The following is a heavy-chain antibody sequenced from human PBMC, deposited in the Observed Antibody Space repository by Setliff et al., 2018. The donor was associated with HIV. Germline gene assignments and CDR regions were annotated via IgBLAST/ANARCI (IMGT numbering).Heavy chain of an antibody. CDR3: ARGLSVYSYANVYYYHGMDV. V-gene: IGHV4-39*01. J-gene: IGHJ6*02. CDR2: FHYSGST. D-gene: IGHD5-18*01. CDR1: GGSISSTTYY. Sequence: SETLSLTCTVSGGSISSTTYYWGWIRQPPGKGLEWIGSFHYSGSTSYNPSLTSRVAISVDTSKSQFSLKMTSVTAADTAVYYCARGLSVYSYANVYYYHGMDVWGQGTTVTV.